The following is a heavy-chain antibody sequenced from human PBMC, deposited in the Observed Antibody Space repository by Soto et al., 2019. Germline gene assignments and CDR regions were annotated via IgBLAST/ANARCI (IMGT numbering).Heavy chain of an antibody. CDR2: IWYDGSNK. CDR1: GFTFSSYG. D-gene: IGHD3-22*01. Sequence: GGSLRLSCAASGFTFSSYGMHWVRQAPGKGLEWVAVIWYDGSNKYYADYVKGRFTISRDNSKNTLYLQMNSLRAEDTAVYYCARDYDSSGYPRYYFDYWGQGT. CDR3: ARDYDSSGYPRYYFDY. V-gene: IGHV3-33*01. J-gene: IGHJ4*02.